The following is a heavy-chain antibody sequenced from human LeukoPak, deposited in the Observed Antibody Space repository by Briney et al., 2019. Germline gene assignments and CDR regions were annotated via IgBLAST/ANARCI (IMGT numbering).Heavy chain of an antibody. Sequence: ASVKVSCKGSGYTFTSYDINWVRQATGQGLEWMGWMNPNSGNTGYAQKFQGRVSMTRNTSISTAYMELRSLRSEDTAIYYCARVGIVGASDYWGQGTLVTVSS. CDR1: GYTFTSYD. D-gene: IGHD1-26*01. CDR3: ARVGIVGASDY. V-gene: IGHV1-8*01. J-gene: IGHJ4*02. CDR2: MNPNSGNT.